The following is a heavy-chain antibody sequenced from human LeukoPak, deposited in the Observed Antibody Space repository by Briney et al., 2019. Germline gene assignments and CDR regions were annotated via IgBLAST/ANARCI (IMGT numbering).Heavy chain of an antibody. J-gene: IGHJ4*02. CDR3: AKGSLWYYYGSGSQLDY. CDR1: GFTFSSYG. CDR2: IRYDGSNK. D-gene: IGHD3-10*01. Sequence: LGGSLRLSCAASGFTFSSYGMSWVRQAPGKGLEWVAFIRYDGSNKYYADSVKGRFTISRDNSKNTLYLQMNSLRAEDTAVYYCAKGSLWYYYGSGSQLDYWGQGTLVTVSS. V-gene: IGHV3-30*02.